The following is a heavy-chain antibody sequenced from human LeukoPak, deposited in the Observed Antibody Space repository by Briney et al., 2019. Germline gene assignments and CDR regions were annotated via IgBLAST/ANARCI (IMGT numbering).Heavy chain of an antibody. D-gene: IGHD6-19*01. V-gene: IGHV1-2*02. CDR2: INPNSGGT. CDR1: GYTFTGYY. J-gene: IGHJ4*02. Sequence: ASVKVSCKASGYTFTGYYIHWVRQAPGQGLEWMGWINPNSGGTNYAQKFQGRVTTTRDMSTSTVYMELSSVRSDDTAVYYCAREMDSNGCFDDWGQGTLVTVSS. CDR3: AREMDSNGCFDD.